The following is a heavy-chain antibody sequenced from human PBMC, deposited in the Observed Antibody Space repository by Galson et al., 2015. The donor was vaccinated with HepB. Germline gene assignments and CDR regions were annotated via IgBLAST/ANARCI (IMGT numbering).Heavy chain of an antibody. D-gene: IGHD3-22*01. CDR3: ARDISLYYYDSSGYSYWYFDL. Sequence: SLRLSCAASGFTVSSNYMSWVRQAPGKGLEWVSVIYSGGSTYYADSVKGRFTISRHNSKNTLYLQMNSLRAEDTAVYYCARDISLYYYDSSGYSYWYFDLWGRGTLVTVSS. J-gene: IGHJ2*01. CDR1: GFTVSSNY. V-gene: IGHV3-53*04. CDR2: IYSGGST.